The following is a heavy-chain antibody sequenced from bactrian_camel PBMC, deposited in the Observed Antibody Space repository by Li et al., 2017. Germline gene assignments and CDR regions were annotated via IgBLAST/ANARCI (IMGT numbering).Heavy chain of an antibody. CDR1: GDIENTHY. CDR3: AAGYGNASPTY. CDR2: IFIAGTR. D-gene: IGHD2*01. V-gene: IGHV3S53*01. J-gene: IGHJ4*01. Sequence: HVQLVESGGGSVQAGGSLTLSCKASGDIENTHYLGWFRQAPGKEREAVAIIFIAGTRYYDDSVKGRFTISQDKVKNTFYLQMNDLKPEDTAMYYCAAGYGNASPTYWGQGTQVTVS.